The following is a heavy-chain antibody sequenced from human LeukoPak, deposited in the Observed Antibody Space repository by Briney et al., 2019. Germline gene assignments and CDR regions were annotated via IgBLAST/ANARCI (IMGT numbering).Heavy chain of an antibody. CDR3: AKARYCSGGSCYRRRDAFDI. D-gene: IGHD2-15*01. V-gene: IGHV3-48*01. CDR1: GFTFSSYS. CDR2: ISSSSSTI. Sequence: PGGSLRLSCAASGFTFSSYSMNWVRQAPGKGLEWVSYISSSSSTIYYADSVKGRFTISRDNAKNSLYLQMNSLRAEDTAVYYCAKARYCSGGSCYRRRDAFDIWGQGTMVTVSS. J-gene: IGHJ3*02.